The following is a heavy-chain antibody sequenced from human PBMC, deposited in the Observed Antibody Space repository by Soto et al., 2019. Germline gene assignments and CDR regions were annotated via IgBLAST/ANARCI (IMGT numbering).Heavy chain of an antibody. Sequence: EVQLVESGGGLVQPGRSLRLSCAASGFTFDDYAMHWVRQAPGKGLEWVSGISWNSGSIGYADSVKGRFTISRDNAKSSLYLQMNSLRAEDTALYYCAKATKDYADYSGLGYWGQGTLVTVSS. CDR2: ISWNSGSI. CDR3: AKATKDYADYSGLGY. V-gene: IGHV3-9*01. J-gene: IGHJ4*02. CDR1: GFTFDDYA. D-gene: IGHD4-17*01.